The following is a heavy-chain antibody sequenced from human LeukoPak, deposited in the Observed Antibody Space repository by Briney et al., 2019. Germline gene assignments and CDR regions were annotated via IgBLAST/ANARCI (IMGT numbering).Heavy chain of an antibody. CDR2: IYYSGST. CDR1: GGSISGYY. D-gene: IGHD6-6*01. J-gene: IGHJ3*02. V-gene: IGHV4-59*01. CDR3: ARVYSSSSVDAFHI. Sequence: PSETLSLTCTVSGGSISGYYWGWLRQPPGKGLEWIGYIYYSGSTNYNPSLKSRVTISEDTSKNQFSLKLSSVTAADTAVYYCARVYSSSSVDAFHIWGQGTMVTVSS.